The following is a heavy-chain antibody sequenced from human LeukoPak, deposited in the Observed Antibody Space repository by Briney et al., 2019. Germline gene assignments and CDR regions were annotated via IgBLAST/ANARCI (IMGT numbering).Heavy chain of an antibody. Sequence: GASVKVSCKASGGTFSSYAISWVRQAPRQGLEWMGRIIPILGIANYAQKFQGRVTITADKSTSTAYMELSSLRSEDTAVYYCARDLQRESSSWYYYYYYGMDVWGQGTTVTVSS. CDR3: ARDLQRESSSWYYYYYYGMDV. CDR1: GGTFSSYA. D-gene: IGHD6-13*01. CDR2: IIPILGIA. J-gene: IGHJ6*02. V-gene: IGHV1-69*04.